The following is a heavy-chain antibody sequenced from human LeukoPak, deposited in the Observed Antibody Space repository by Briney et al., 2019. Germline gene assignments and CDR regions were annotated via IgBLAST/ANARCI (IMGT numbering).Heavy chain of an antibody. CDR1: GCTFSSYS. J-gene: IGHJ5*02. CDR2: ISSASNTI. V-gene: IGHV3-48*01. D-gene: IGHD3-10*01. Sequence: PGGSLRLSCAASGCTFSSYSMNWVRQAPGKGLEWVSYISSASNTIYYADSVKGRFTISRDNAKNSLYLQMNSLRAEDTAMYYCARDGWFGDYNWFDPWGQGTLVTVSS. CDR3: ARDGWFGDYNWFDP.